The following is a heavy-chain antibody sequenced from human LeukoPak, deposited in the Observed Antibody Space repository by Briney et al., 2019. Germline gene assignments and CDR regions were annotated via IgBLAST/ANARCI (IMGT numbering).Heavy chain of an antibody. CDR2: ISGSGGST. V-gene: IGHV3-23*01. CDR3: AKDSDCSSPSCYVEMDV. Sequence: GGSLRLSCAASGFTFSSYAMSWVRQAPGKGLEWVSAISGSGGSTYYADSVKGRFTISRDNSKNTLYLQMNSLRAEDTAVYYCAKDSDCSSPSCYVEMDVWGQGTTVTVSS. J-gene: IGHJ6*02. D-gene: IGHD2-2*01. CDR1: GFTFSSYA.